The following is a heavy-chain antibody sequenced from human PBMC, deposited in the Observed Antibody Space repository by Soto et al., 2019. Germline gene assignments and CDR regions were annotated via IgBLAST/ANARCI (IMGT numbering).Heavy chain of an antibody. CDR3: AKLLHFDYGMDV. CDR1: GFNFSSSD. V-gene: IGHV3-23*01. CDR2: LSGSGGTT. Sequence: GGSLRLSCAASGFNFSSSDMNWVRQAPGKGLEWVSALSGSGGTTHYADSVKGRLTISRDNSKNTLYLQMNSLRAEDTAVYYCAKLLHFDYGMDVWGQGTTVTVSS. J-gene: IGHJ6*02.